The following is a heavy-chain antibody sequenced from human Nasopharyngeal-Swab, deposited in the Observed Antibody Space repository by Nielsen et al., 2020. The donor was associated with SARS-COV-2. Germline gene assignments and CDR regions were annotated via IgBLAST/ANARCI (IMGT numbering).Heavy chain of an antibody. CDR1: GGSFSGYY. CDR2: INHSGST. V-gene: IGHV4-34*01. Sequence: SETLSLTCAVYGGSFSGYYWSWIRQPPGKGLEWIGEINHSGSTNYNPSLKSRVTISVDTSKNQFSLKLSSVTAADTAVYYCARGLRILEWLLCLEDRVWFDPWGQGTLVTVSS. D-gene: IGHD3-3*01. J-gene: IGHJ5*02. CDR3: ARGLRILEWLLCLEDRVWFDP.